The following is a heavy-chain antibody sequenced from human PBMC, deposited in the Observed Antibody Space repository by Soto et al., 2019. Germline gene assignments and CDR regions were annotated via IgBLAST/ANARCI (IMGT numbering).Heavy chain of an antibody. CDR1: GFTFSSYS. D-gene: IGHD3-3*01. V-gene: IGHV3-48*02. CDR2: ISSSSSTI. J-gene: IGHJ5*02. Sequence: GGSLRLSCAASGFTFSSYSMNWVRQAPGKGLEWFSYISSSSSTIYYADSVKGRFTISRDNAKNSLYLQMNSLRDEDTAVYYCARDPASDFWSGYQASNWFDPWGQGTLVTVSS. CDR3: ARDPASDFWSGYQASNWFDP.